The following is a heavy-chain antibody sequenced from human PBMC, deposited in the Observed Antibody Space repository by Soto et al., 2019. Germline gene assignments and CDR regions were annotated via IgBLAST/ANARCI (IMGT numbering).Heavy chain of an antibody. CDR2: IIPILGIA. V-gene: IGHV1-69*02. CDR1: GGTFSSYT. J-gene: IGHJ4*02. D-gene: IGHD2-15*01. CDR3: ARSIGYCSGGSCSYFDY. Sequence: QVQLVQSGAEVKKPGSSVKVSCKASGGTFSSYTISWVRQAPGQGLEWMGRIIPILGIANYAQKFQGRVTITADKSTSTAYMELSSLRSEDTAVYSCARSIGYCSGGSCSYFDYWGQGTLVTVSS.